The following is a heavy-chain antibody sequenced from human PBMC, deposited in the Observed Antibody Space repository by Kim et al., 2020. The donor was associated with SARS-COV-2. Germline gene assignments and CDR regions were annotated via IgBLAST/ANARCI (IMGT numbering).Heavy chain of an antibody. D-gene: IGHD3-22*01. J-gene: IGHJ5*02. CDR3: ARGVSSAWTLRAWFDP. CDR1: GASISSSSC. V-gene: IGHV4-4*02. CDR2: VDHSGTT. Sequence: SETLSLTCVVSGASISSSSCWSWVRQPPGKGLEWIGEVDHSGTTSYNVPLKSRVTISVDKSKNQFSLRLNSVSAADTAVYYCARGVSSAWTLRAWFDPWG.